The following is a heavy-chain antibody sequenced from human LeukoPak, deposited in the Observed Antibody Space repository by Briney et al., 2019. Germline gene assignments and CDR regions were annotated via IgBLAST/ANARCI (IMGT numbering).Heavy chain of an antibody. CDR3: AKEHSASGSVDY. Sequence: PGGCLRLSCAASGFTFDAYAMYWVRQAPGKGLECVSLICGHGGSTYYADSVEGRFTISRDNSKNSLYLQMNSLRTEDTALYYCAKEHSASGSVDYWGQGTLVTVSS. CDR1: GFTFDAYA. CDR2: ICGHGGST. J-gene: IGHJ4*02. V-gene: IGHV3-43*02. D-gene: IGHD1-26*01.